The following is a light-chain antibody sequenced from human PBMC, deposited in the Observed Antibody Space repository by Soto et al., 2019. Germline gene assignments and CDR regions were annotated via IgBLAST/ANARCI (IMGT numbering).Light chain of an antibody. CDR3: CSYGGSFPYV. CDR2: DVT. Sequence: QSVLTQPPSVSGSPGQSVTISCTGTSSDVGGYDYVSWYQQRPGKAPKLLIYDVTKRPSGVPDRFSGSKSGNTASPTISGLQAEDEADFYCCSYGGSFPYVFGTGTSSPS. V-gene: IGLV2-11*01. J-gene: IGLJ1*01. CDR1: SSDVGGYDY.